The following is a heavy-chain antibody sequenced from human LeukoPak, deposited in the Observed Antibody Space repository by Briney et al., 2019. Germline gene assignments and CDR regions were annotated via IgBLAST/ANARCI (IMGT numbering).Heavy chain of an antibody. CDR2: ISWNSGSI. J-gene: IGHJ3*02. CDR1: GFTFDDYA. CDR3: AKMTTVTTGAFDI. D-gene: IGHD4-17*01. Sequence: PGGSLRLSCAASGFTFDDYAMHWVRQAPGKGLDWVSGISWNSGSIGYADSVKGRFTISRDNAKNSLYLQMNSLRAEDTALYYCAKMTTVTTGAFDIWGQGTMVTVSS. V-gene: IGHV3-9*01.